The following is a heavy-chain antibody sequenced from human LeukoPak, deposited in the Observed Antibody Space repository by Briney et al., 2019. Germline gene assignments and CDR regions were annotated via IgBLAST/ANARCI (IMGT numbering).Heavy chain of an antibody. D-gene: IGHD4-23*01. J-gene: IGHJ4*02. Sequence: NPSETLSLTCTVSGGYISSGSYYWSWIRQPAGKGLEWIGRIYTSGSTNYNPSLKSRVTISVDTSKNQFSLKLSSVTAADTAVYYCARDRSYGGKSQTWGQGTLVTVSS. V-gene: IGHV4-61*02. CDR2: IYTSGST. CDR3: ARDRSYGGKSQT. CDR1: GGYISSGSYY.